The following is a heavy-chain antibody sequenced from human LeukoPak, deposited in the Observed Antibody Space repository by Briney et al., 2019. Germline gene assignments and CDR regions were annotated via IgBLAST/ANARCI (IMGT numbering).Heavy chain of an antibody. V-gene: IGHV3-53*01. CDR3: ARGSPASYYGFWSGYPFDS. J-gene: IGHJ4*02. CDR2: IYSGGST. CDR1: GFTVSSNY. Sequence: GGSLRLSCAASGFTVSSNYTSWVRQAPGKGLEWVSVIYSGGSTYYADSVKGRFTISRDNSKNTLYLQMNSLRAEDTAVYYCARGSPASYYGFWSGYPFDSWGQGTLVTVSS. D-gene: IGHD3-3*01.